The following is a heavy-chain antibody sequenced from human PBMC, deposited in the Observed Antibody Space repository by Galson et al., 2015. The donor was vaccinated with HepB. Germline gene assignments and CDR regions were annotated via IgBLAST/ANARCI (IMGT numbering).Heavy chain of an antibody. V-gene: IGHV4-4*02. Sequence: SETLSLTCAVSGDSINNDRWWSWVRQPPGEGLEWIGEAYHSGGTNYRPSLKSRVTVSVDKSKNQFSLKLTSVTAADTAVYYCARAKEGRGYFDYWGQGTLVTFSS. CDR2: AYHSGGT. CDR1: GDSINNDRW. J-gene: IGHJ4*02. CDR3: ARAKEGRGYFDY. D-gene: IGHD3-10*01.